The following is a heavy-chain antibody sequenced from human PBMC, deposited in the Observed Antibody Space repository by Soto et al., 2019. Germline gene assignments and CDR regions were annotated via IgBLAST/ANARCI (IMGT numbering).Heavy chain of an antibody. D-gene: IGHD3-3*01. CDR3: ARGRASYDFWSGYLPFLGSTGYYYYYMDV. J-gene: IGHJ6*03. CDR1: DDSINSDKYY. Sequence: SETLSLTCSVSDDSINSDKYYWGWIRQPPWKGLEWIGSIYYRGNAYYNPSLKSRVTISLDTSKNQFSLKLSSVTAADTAVYYCARGRASYDFWSGYLPFLGSTGYYYYYMDVWGKGTTVTVSS. CDR2: IYYRGNA. V-gene: IGHV4-39*01.